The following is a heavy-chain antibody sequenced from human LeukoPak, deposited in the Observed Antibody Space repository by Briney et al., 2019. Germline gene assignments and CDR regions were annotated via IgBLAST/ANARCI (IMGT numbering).Heavy chain of an antibody. CDR3: ARAGGSSGWYRRAYNWFDP. CDR2: IYYSGST. Sequence: SETLSLTCTVSGGSISSYYWSWIRQPPGKGLEWIGYIYYSGSTNYNPSLKSRVTISVDTSKNQFSLKLSSVTAADTAVYYCARAGGSSGWYRRAYNWFDPWGQGTLVTVSS. V-gene: IGHV4-59*01. CDR1: GGSISSYY. D-gene: IGHD6-19*01. J-gene: IGHJ5*02.